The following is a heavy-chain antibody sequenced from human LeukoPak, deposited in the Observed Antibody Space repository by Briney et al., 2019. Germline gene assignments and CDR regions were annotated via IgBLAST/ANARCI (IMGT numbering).Heavy chain of an antibody. Sequence: PGGSLRLSCAASGFTFSSYWMSWVRQAPGKGLEWVANIRQDGSEKYYVDSVKGRFTISRGNAKNSLYLQMNSLRAEDTAVYYCARDSLVTKDAFDIWGQGTMVTVSS. CDR1: GFTFSSYW. CDR3: ARDSLVTKDAFDI. J-gene: IGHJ3*02. V-gene: IGHV3-7*01. D-gene: IGHD3-9*01. CDR2: IRQDGSEK.